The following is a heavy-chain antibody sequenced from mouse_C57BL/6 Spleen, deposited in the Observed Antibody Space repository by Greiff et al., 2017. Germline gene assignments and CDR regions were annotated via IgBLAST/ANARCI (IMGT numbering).Heavy chain of an antibody. Sequence: QVQLQQSGAELVRPGTSVKLSCKASGYTFTSYWMHWVKQRPGQGLEWIGVIDPSDSYTNYNQKFKGKATLTVDTSSSTAYMQLSSLTSEDSAVYYCARRGSYSNYLYYFDYWGQGTTLTVSS. CDR3: ARRGSYSNYLYYFDY. CDR1: GYTFTSYW. V-gene: IGHV1-59*01. D-gene: IGHD2-5*01. CDR2: IDPSDSYT. J-gene: IGHJ2*01.